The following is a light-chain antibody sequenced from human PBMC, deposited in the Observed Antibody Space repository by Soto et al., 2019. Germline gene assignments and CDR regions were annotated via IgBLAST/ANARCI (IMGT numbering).Light chain of an antibody. V-gene: IGKV3-15*01. CDR2: GVS. CDR1: QLFSSN. Sequence: EIGMMQSPATLSVSPGESVTLSCRASQLFSSNLAWYQHKPGQAPRLLIYGVSTRDTGVPDRFSGSASGTEFSLTISSLQAEDFAVDYCQQYNNWPRTFGQGTRLEIK. J-gene: IGKJ5*01. CDR3: QQYNNWPRT.